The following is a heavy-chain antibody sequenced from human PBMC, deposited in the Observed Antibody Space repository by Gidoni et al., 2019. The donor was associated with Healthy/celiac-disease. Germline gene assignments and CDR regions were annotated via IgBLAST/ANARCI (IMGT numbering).Heavy chain of an antibody. V-gene: IGHV3-66*01. CDR1: GFTVSSNY. J-gene: IGHJ6*02. CDR2: IYSGGST. Sequence: EVQLVESGGGLVQPGGSLRLSGAASGFTVSSNYMSWVRQAPGKGLGWVSFIYSGGSTYYADSVKGRFTISRDNSKNPLYLQLNSLRAEDTAVYYCARDRGSGTVPAAYSSYYGMDVWGQGTTVTVSS. CDR3: ARDRGSGTVPAAYSSYYGMDV. D-gene: IGHD2-2*01.